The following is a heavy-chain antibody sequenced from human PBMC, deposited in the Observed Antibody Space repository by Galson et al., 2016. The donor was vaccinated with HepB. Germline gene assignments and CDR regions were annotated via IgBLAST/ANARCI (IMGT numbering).Heavy chain of an antibody. Sequence: PALVKPTQTLTLTCTFSGFSLSTSGVGVGWIRQPPGRALEWLALIFWNDDKRYSPSLKSRLTITKDTSKTHVVLTVTNMDPVDTATYYCARFGTEITPGGPFDSWGQGTLVTVSS. CDR3: ARFGTEITPGGPFDS. V-gene: IGHV2-5*01. D-gene: IGHD4-23*01. J-gene: IGHJ4*02. CDR1: GFSLSTSGVG. CDR2: IFWNDDK.